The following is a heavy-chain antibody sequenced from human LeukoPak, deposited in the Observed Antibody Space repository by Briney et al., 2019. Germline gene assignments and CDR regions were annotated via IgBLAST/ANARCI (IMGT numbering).Heavy chain of an antibody. D-gene: IGHD3-22*01. Sequence: GGSLRLSCAASGFTFSSYSMNWVRQAPGKGLEWVSSISSSSSYIYYADSVKGRFTISRDNAKNSLYLQMNSLRAEDTAVYYCARGLYYYDSSGPFDYWGQGTLVTVSS. V-gene: IGHV3-21*01. J-gene: IGHJ4*02. CDR3: ARGLYYYDSSGPFDY. CDR1: GFTFSSYS. CDR2: ISSSSSYI.